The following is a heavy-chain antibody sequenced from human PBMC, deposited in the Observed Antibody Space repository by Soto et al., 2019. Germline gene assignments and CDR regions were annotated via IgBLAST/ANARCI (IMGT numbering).Heavy chain of an antibody. V-gene: IGHV4-59*01. D-gene: IGHD6-19*01. CDR1: GGSISSYY. Sequence: SETLSLTCTVSGGSISSYYWSWVRQPPGKGLEWIGYIYDSGSTNYNPSLKRRVTISAVTSKNQFSLKLSSVTAADTAVYYCAMAGRVACNYYFDYWGQGTLVTVSS. J-gene: IGHJ4*02. CDR3: AMAGRVACNYYFDY. CDR2: IYDSGST.